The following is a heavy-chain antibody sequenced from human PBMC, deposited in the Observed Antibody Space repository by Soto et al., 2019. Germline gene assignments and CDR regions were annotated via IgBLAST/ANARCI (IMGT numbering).Heavy chain of an antibody. CDR2: IYSGGNT. V-gene: IGHV3-66*01. CDR3: ARDPWVGDTGDY. D-gene: IGHD4-17*01. Sequence: DVQLVESGGGLVLRGESLRLSCAASGFTVGSAYMSWVRQAPGKGLEWVAGIYSGGNTYYADSVKGRFTISRDTSKNRLYLQMNSLRAEDAAIYSCARDPWVGDTGDYRGQGTLVTVSS. J-gene: IGHJ4*02. CDR1: GFTVGSAY.